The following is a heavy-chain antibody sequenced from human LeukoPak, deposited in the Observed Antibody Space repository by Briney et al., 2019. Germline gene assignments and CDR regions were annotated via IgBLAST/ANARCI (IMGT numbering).Heavy chain of an antibody. Sequence: PGGSLRLSCAASGFTFSSYGMHWVRQAPGKGLEWVAFIRYDGSNKYYADSVKGRFTISRDNSKNTLYLQMNSLRAEDTAVYYCAKDPHPLGYCSSTSCHSYFQHWGQGTLVTVSS. D-gene: IGHD2-2*02. CDR3: AKDPHPLGYCSSTSCHSYFQH. CDR2: IRYDGSNK. J-gene: IGHJ1*01. CDR1: GFTFSSYG. V-gene: IGHV3-30*02.